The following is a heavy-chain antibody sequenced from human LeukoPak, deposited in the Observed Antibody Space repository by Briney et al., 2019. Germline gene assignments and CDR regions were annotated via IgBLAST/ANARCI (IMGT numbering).Heavy chain of an antibody. CDR3: ARDNRQLGYNWFDP. V-gene: IGHV1-2*02. J-gene: IGHJ5*02. CDR2: INPNSGGT. Sequence: ASVKVSCKASGGTFSSYAISWVRQAPGQGLEWMGWINPNSGGTNYAQKFQGRVTMTRDTSISTAYMELSRLRSDDTAVYYCARDNRQLGYNWFDPWGQGTLVTVSS. CDR1: GGTFSSYA. D-gene: IGHD6-6*01.